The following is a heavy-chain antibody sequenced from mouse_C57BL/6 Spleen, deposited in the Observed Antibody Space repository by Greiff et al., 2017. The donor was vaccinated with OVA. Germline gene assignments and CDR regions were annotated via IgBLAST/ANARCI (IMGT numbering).Heavy chain of an antibody. CDR1: GYTFTSYW. J-gene: IGHJ3*01. CDR3: ARSLDYDGSFAY. V-gene: IGHV1-69*01. CDR2: IDPSDSYT. D-gene: IGHD2-4*01. Sequence: QVQLQQPGAELVMPGASVKLSCKASGYTFTSYWMHWVKQRPGQGLEWIGEIDPSDSYTNYNQKFKGKSTLTVDKSSSTAYMQLSSLTSEDSAVYYCARSLDYDGSFAYWGQGTLVTVSA.